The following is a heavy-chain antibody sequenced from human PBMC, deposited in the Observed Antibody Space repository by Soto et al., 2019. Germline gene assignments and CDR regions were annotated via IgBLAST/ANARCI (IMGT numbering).Heavy chain of an antibody. Sequence: QVQLQESGPALVKPSQTLSLTCTVSGGSISSGGYYWSWIRQHPGKGLEWIGYIYYSWSAYYNPSLKSRVTISVDTSKDQFSLKLRSVTAADTAVYYCATRGYSGYEGFYYFDYWGQGTLVTVSS. V-gene: IGHV4-31*03. CDR3: ATRGYSGYEGFYYFDY. J-gene: IGHJ4*02. CDR2: IYYSWSA. CDR1: GGSISSGGYY. D-gene: IGHD5-12*01.